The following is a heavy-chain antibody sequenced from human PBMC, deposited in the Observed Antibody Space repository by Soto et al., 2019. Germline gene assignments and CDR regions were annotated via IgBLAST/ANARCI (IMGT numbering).Heavy chain of an antibody. CDR3: ARGDSSSWPPPLEY. D-gene: IGHD6-13*01. V-gene: IGHV4-59*01. J-gene: IGHJ4*02. CDR2: NYYSGST. CDR1: GGSISKDY. Sequence: QVQLQESGPGLVKPSETLSLTCTVSGGSISKDYWTWIRQPPGKGLEWIGHNYYSGSTNYNPSLKSRVTILVDTSKKQFSLNLRSVTAADTAVYYCARGDSSSWPPPLEYWGQGTLVTVSS.